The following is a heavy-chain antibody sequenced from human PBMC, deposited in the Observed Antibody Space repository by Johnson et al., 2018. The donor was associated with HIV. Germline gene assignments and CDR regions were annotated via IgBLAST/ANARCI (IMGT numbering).Heavy chain of an antibody. J-gene: IGHJ3*02. CDR3: ARVLARGGAATGTGDAFDI. V-gene: IGHV3-30*02. D-gene: IGHD6-13*01. CDR1: GFSFSAYG. Sequence: QVQLVESGGGAVQPGGSLRLSCAASGFSFSAYGMHWVRQAPGKGLEWVAFIRYDGSSNFYPDSVKGRFTISRDSSKNTVYLQMNNLRAEDTALYYCARVLARGGAATGTGDAFDIWGQGTMVTVSS. CDR2: IRYDGSSN.